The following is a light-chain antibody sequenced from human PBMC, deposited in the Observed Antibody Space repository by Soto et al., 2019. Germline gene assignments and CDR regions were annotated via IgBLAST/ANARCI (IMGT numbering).Light chain of an antibody. V-gene: IGLV2-14*01. CDR1: SSNIGINS. Sequence: QSVLTQPPSVSAAPGQKVTISCSGGSSNIGINSVSWYQQHPGKAPKLLIYEVTHRPSGVSNRFSGSKSGNMASLTISGLQAEDEADYYCSSYTSSHTLVFGGGTKLTVL. CDR3: SSYTSSHTLV. J-gene: IGLJ2*01. CDR2: EVT.